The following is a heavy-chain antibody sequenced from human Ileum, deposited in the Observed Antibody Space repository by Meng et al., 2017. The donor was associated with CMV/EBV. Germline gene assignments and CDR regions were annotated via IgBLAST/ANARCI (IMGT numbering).Heavy chain of an antibody. CDR1: GGSISSYY. CDR3: ARYCSGGSCYSGRHNWFDP. D-gene: IGHD2-15*01. CDR2: IYTSGST. J-gene: IGHJ5*02. V-gene: IGHV4-4*07. Sequence: SRPGRVTPSAACPLTRHCSGGSISSYYWCWTRQSAGKGLEWIGRIYTSGSTNYNPSLKSRVTMSVDTSKNQFSLKLSSVNAADTAVYYCARYCSGGSCYSGRHNWFDPWGQGALVTVSS.